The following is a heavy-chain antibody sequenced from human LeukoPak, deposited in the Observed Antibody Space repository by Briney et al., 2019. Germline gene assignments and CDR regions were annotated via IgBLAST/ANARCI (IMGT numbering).Heavy chain of an antibody. Sequence: TSETLSLTCTVSGGSISSSSYYWGWIRQPPGKGLEWIGSIYYSGSTYYNPSLKSRVTISVDTSKNQFSLKLSSATAADTAVYYCARFLRGDSSGYYSYWGQGTLVTVSS. CDR2: IYYSGST. CDR3: ARFLRGDSSGYYSY. D-gene: IGHD3-22*01. J-gene: IGHJ4*02. CDR1: GGSISSSSYY. V-gene: IGHV4-39*07.